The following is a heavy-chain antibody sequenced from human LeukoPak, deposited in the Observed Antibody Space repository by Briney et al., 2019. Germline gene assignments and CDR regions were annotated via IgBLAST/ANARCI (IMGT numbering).Heavy chain of an antibody. D-gene: IGHD3-10*01. Sequence: SETLSLTCVVSGDSISSGGYSWSWIRQTPGKGLEWIAYIHDSGSTYNNPSLKSRLSISIDMSKNQFSLKLNSVTAADTAVYYCAREAHGSGSYWRDYYYYYMDVWGKGTTVTISS. V-gene: IGHV4-30-4*07. CDR2: IHDSGST. CDR3: AREAHGSGSYWRDYYYYYMDV. CDR1: GDSISSGGYS. J-gene: IGHJ6*03.